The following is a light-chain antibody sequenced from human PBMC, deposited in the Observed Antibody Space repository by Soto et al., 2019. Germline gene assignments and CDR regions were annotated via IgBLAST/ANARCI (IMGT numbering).Light chain of an antibody. V-gene: IGLV2-14*03. CDR2: DVS. J-gene: IGLJ1*01. Sequence: QTALTQPASVSGSPGQSITISCTGTSSDVGSFNYVSWYQHHPGKAPKLMIYDVSNRPSGVSNRFSGSKSDNTASLTISGLQAEDEADYYCSSKRSRSTLLLFGTGTKVTVL. CDR3: SSKRSRSTLLL. CDR1: SSDVGSFNY.